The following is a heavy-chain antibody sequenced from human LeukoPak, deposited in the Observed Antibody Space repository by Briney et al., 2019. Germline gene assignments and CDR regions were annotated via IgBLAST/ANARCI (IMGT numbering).Heavy chain of an antibody. J-gene: IGHJ4*02. CDR1: GYTFTAYY. CDR2: INPYSGET. V-gene: IGHV1-2*02. D-gene: IGHD1-14*01. Sequence: GASVKVSCKASGYTFTAYYIHWVRQAPGQGLEWVGWINPYSGETNYAQTFQGRVTMTRDKSISTAQMELSSLRSDDTAVYYCARLPKSGEPRDYWGQGTLVTVSS. CDR3: ARLPKSGEPRDY.